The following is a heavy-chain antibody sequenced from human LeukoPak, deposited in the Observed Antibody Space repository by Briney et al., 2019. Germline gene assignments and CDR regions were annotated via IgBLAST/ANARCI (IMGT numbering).Heavy chain of an antibody. CDR3: ARAPITGTTNYYYYYMDV. V-gene: IGHV4-30-4*08. CDR1: GGSISSGDYY. CDR2: IYDSGST. Sequence: SETLSLTCTVSGGSISSGDYYWSWIRQPPGQGLEWIGYIYDSGSTYYNPSLKSRVTISVDTSKNQFSLKLSSVTAADTAVYYCARAPITGTTNYYYYYMDVWGKGTTVTVSS. D-gene: IGHD1-7*01. J-gene: IGHJ6*03.